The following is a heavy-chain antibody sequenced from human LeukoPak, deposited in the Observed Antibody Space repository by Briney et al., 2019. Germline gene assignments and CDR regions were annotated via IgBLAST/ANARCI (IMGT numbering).Heavy chain of an antibody. CDR1: GGTFSSYA. CDR3: AKRGLRSRFDY. V-gene: IGHV1-69*13. J-gene: IGHJ4*02. Sequence: SVKVSCKTSGGTFSSYAISWVRQAPGQGLEWMGGITPISGTTNNAQKFQGRVTITADESTSTAYMELSSLRSEDTAVYYCAKRGLRSRFDYWGQGTLVTVSS. CDR2: ITPISGTT. D-gene: IGHD2-15*01.